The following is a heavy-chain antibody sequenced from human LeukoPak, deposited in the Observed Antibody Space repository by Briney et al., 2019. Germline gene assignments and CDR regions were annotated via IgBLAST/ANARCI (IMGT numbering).Heavy chain of an antibody. CDR3: AREAIAAGKNFDY. Sequence: AASVKISCKASGFAISSHYMHWLRQAPGQGLEWVGTVHPDGGTRTYAHNFQDRVAMTRDTSTSTVYMDLSSLRSYDTAVYYCAREAIAAGKNFDYWGQGTQVTVSS. V-gene: IGHV1-46*01. D-gene: IGHD6-25*01. CDR1: GFAISSHY. J-gene: IGHJ4*02. CDR2: VHPDGGTR.